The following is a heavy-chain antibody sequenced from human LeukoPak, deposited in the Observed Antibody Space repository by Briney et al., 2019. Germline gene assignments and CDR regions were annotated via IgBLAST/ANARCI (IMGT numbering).Heavy chain of an antibody. Sequence: SETLSLTCTVSGGSVSSGSYYWSWIRQPAGKGLEWIGRVYSSGSTNYNPSLKSRVTVSIDLSKNHFSLKLSSVTAADTAVYYCAKGPSALGGWFGPWGQGILVTVSS. CDR3: AKGPSALGGWFGP. CDR1: GGSVSSGSYY. D-gene: IGHD3-16*01. V-gene: IGHV4-61*02. CDR2: VYSSGST. J-gene: IGHJ5*02.